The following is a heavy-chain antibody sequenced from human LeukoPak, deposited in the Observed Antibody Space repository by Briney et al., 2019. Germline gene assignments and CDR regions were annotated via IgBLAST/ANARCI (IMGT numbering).Heavy chain of an antibody. D-gene: IGHD3-16*02. J-gene: IGHJ4*02. CDR1: GGSFSGYY. V-gene: IGHV4-34*01. Sequence: SETLSLTCAVYGGSFSGYYWSWIRQPPGKGLEWTGEINHSGSTNYNPSLKSRVTISVDTSKNQFSLKLSSVTAADAAVYYCARPHGGSYRYYYFDYWGQGTLVTVSS. CDR3: ARPHGGSYRYYYFDY. CDR2: INHSGST.